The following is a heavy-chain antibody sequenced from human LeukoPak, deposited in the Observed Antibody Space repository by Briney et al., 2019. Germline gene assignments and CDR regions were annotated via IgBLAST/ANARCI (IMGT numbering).Heavy chain of an antibody. D-gene: IGHD4-17*01. J-gene: IGHJ4*02. CDR1: GGSISSSNW. CDR2: IYQSGST. CDR3: AREAPRVGDYPFDY. V-gene: IGHV4-4*02. Sequence: PSETLSLTCAVSGGSISSSNWWSWVRQPPGKGLEWIGEIYQSGSTNCNPSLRSRVTISVDKSKNQFSLKLTSVTAADTAVYYCAREAPRVGDYPFDYWGQGTLVTVSS.